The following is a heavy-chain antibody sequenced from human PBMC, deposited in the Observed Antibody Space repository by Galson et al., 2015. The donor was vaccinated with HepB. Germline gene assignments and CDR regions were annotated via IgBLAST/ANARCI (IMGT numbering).Heavy chain of an antibody. J-gene: IGHJ4*02. V-gene: IGHV3-64D*06. CDR2: ISSNGGST. Sequence: SLRLSCAASGFTFSSYAMHWVRQAPGKGLEYVSAISSNGGSTYYADSVKGRFTISRDNSKNTLYLQMSSLRAEDTAVYYCVKGNYYDSSGYQFDYWGQGTLVTVSS. D-gene: IGHD3-22*01. CDR3: VKGNYYDSSGYQFDY. CDR1: GFTFSSYA.